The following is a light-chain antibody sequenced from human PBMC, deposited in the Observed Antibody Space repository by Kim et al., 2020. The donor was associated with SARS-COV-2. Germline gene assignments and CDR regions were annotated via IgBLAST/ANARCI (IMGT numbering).Light chain of an antibody. CDR3: QKYNSASWT. V-gene: IGKV1-27*01. CDR2: AAS. Sequence: DIQMTQSPSSLSASVGDRVTITCRVSQGISNYLAWYQQKPGKVPKLLIYAASTLQSGVPSRFSGSGSGTDFTLTISSLQPEDVATYYCQKYNSASWTFGQGTKVDIK. J-gene: IGKJ1*01. CDR1: QGISNY.